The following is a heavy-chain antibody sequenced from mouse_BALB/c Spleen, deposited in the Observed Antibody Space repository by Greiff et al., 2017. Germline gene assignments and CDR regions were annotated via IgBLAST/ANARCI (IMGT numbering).Heavy chain of an antibody. Sequence: QVQLQQPGAELVKPGASVKLSCKASGYTFTSYWMHWVKQRPGQGLEWIGEIDPSDSYTNYNQKFKGKATLTVDKSSSTAYMQLSSLTSEDSAVYYCARRKSSYLDYWGQGTTLTVSS. J-gene: IGHJ2*01. CDR1: GYTFTSYW. CDR2: IDPSDSYT. CDR3: ARRKSSYLDY. V-gene: IGHV1-69*02. D-gene: IGHD1-1*01.